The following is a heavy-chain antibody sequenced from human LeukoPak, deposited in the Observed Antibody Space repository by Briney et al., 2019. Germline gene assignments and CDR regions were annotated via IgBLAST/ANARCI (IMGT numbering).Heavy chain of an antibody. J-gene: IGHJ4*02. Sequence: ASVKVSCKASGYTFTSYYMHWVRQAPGQGLEWMGIINPSGGSTSYAQKFQGRVTMTRDMSTSTVYMELSSLRSEDTAVYYCARGTDIVVVPAAIFLYWGQGTLVTVYS. CDR2: INPSGGST. CDR1: GYTFTSYY. D-gene: IGHD2-2*02. CDR3: ARGTDIVVVPAAIFLY. V-gene: IGHV1-46*01.